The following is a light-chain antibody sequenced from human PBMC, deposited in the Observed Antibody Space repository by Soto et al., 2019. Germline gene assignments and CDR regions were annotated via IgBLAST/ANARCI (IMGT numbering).Light chain of an antibody. CDR1: QTISSW. CDR3: QHYNSYSEA. V-gene: IGKV1-5*03. CDR2: KAS. Sequence: QLSQSPSPLFASVGDRVPITCRASQTISSWLAWYQQKPGKAPKLLIYKASTLKSGVPSRFSGSGSGTEFTLTISSLQPDDFATYYCQHYNSYSEAFGQGTKVDIK. J-gene: IGKJ1*01.